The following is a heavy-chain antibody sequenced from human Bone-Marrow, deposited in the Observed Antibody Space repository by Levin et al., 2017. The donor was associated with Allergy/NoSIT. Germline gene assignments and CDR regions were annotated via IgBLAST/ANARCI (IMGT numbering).Heavy chain of an antibody. CDR2: ISYDGSHK. J-gene: IGHJ6*02. V-gene: IGHV3-30*04. Sequence: PGGSLRLSCPASGFNLDTYSMHWVRQAPGKGLELVALISYDGSHKYYADSVKRRFTISRDNSKNTLYLQMDSLRVEDTAVYYCARTYYSPAGYYGLDVWGQGTTVTVS. D-gene: IGHD4-11*01. CDR1: GFNLDTYS. CDR3: ARTYYSPAGYYGLDV.